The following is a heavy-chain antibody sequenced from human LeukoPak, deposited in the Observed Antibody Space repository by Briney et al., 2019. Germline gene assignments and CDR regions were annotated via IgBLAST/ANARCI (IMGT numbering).Heavy chain of an antibody. Sequence: SVKVPCKASGGFFSSYVISWVRQAPGQGLEWMGEIIPVFGKANYAQKFQDRVTITADESTSTAYMELSSVRSEDTAVYYCARVSRTTIVRGIITFDYWGQGTLVTVSS. CDR1: GGFFSSYV. CDR2: IIPVFGKA. V-gene: IGHV1-69*13. J-gene: IGHJ4*02. D-gene: IGHD3-10*01. CDR3: ARVSRTTIVRGIITFDY.